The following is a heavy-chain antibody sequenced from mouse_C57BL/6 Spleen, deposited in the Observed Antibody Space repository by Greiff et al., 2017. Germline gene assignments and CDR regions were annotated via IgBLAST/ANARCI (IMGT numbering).Heavy chain of an antibody. CDR2: ISGGGGNT. V-gene: IGHV5-9*01. D-gene: IGHD2-4*01. CDR3: AREGDYDRGEYFDY. CDR1: GFTFSSYT. Sequence: DVQLVESGGGLVKPGGSLKLSCAASGFTFSSYTMSWVRQTPEKRLEWVATISGGGGNTYYPDSVKGRFTITRDNAKNTLYLQMSSLRSEDTALYYCAREGDYDRGEYFDYWGQGTTLTVSS. J-gene: IGHJ2*01.